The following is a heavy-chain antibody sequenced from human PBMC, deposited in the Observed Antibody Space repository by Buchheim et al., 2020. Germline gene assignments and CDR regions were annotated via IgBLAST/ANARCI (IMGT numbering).Heavy chain of an antibody. CDR2: ISSRGSTI. D-gene: IGHD3-10*01. Sequence: EVQLVESGGGLVQPGGSLRLSCAASGFTFSSYEMNWVRQAPGKGLEWVSYISSRGSTIYYADSVKGRFTISRDNAKKSLYLQMNSLRAEDTAVYYCARVEYYGSGSPGIDWGQGTL. J-gene: IGHJ4*02. V-gene: IGHV3-48*03. CDR3: ARVEYYGSGSPGID. CDR1: GFTFSSYE.